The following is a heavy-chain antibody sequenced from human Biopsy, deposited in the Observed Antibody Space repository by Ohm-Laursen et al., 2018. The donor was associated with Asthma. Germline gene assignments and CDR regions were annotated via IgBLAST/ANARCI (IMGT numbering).Heavy chain of an antibody. CDR1: GFAFNNSS. Sequence: SLRLSCSAPGFAFNNSSMTWVRQAPGKGLEWVSSISASGVRTFYADSVKGRFTVSRDSSRNTLYLQLSTLRVEDKAVYFCAKITTDRQKANNWFDPWGQGTLVTVSS. D-gene: IGHD3-22*01. V-gene: IGHV3-23*01. CDR3: AKITTDRQKANNWFDP. J-gene: IGHJ5*02. CDR2: ISASGVRT.